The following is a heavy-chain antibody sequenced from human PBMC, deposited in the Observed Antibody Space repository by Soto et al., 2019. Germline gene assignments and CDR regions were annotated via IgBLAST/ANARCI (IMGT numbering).Heavy chain of an antibody. J-gene: IGHJ3*02. D-gene: IGHD6-13*01. CDR1: GFSFSDYG. V-gene: IGHV3-30*18. CDR3: SKVIGTHRWYPAERAVDI. CDR2: LSFDGDNS. Sequence: QEQLVESGGTVVQPGKSLRLSCVASGFSFSDYGMHWVRQAPGKALEWVAVLSFDGDNSHYSDSVKGRFSISKDNSRMTLFLQMTGLRLDDTARYYGSKVIGTHRWYPAERAVDIWGQGTLVTVSS.